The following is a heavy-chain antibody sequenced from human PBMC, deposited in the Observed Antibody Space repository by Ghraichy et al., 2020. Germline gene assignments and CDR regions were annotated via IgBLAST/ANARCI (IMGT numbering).Heavy chain of an antibody. CDR1: GFTFSSFS. J-gene: IGHJ4*02. Sequence: ESLNISCAASGFTFSSFSMNWVRQAPGKGLEWVSSISSSGSYLYYADSLKGRFTISRDNANNALYLQMNSLRAEDTAVYYCTRAIAIFGVVIPPFDYWGQGTLVTVSS. D-gene: IGHD3-3*01. V-gene: IGHV3-21*01. CDR2: ISSSGSYL. CDR3: TRAIAIFGVVIPPFDY.